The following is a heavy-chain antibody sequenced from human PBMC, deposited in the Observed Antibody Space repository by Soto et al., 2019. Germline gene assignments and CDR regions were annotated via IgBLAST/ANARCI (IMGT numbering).Heavy chain of an antibody. CDR3: EKNISPAGMDV. CDR1: GLTLQDYA. CDR2: IYYNSDRI. V-gene: IGHV3-9*01. J-gene: IGHJ6*04. Sequence: EVQLVESGGGLVQPGGSLRLSCAGSGLTLQDYAMHWVRQAPGKGLEWVSGIYYNSDRIDYADSVKGRFTISRDNARDSLYLKMNGRRTGDTAFYFGEKNISPAGMDVWGRGIRAPVSS.